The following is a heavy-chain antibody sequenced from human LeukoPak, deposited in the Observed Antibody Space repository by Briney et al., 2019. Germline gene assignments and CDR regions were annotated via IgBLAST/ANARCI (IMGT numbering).Heavy chain of an antibody. D-gene: IGHD4-11*01. Sequence: SETLSLTCTVSGGSISSYYWSWIRQPPGKGLEWIGYIYYSGSTNYNPSLKSRVTISVDTSKNQFSLKLSSVTAADTAVYYCARGAYRKGSDYWGQGTLVTVSS. J-gene: IGHJ4*02. CDR1: GGSISSYY. CDR3: ARGAYRKGSDY. V-gene: IGHV4-59*01. CDR2: IYYSGST.